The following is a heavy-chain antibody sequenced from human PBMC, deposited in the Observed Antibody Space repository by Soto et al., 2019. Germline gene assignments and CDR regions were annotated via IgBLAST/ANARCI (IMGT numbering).Heavy chain of an antibody. CDR3: ARSRAAAGTYGMDV. J-gene: IGHJ6*02. Sequence: GGSLRLSCAASGFTVSSNYMSWVRQASGKGLEWVSVIYSGGSTYYADSVKGRFTISRDNSKNTLYLQMNSLRAEDTAVYYCARSRAAAGTYGMDVWGQGTTVTVSS. CDR2: IYSGGST. V-gene: IGHV3-53*01. D-gene: IGHD6-13*01. CDR1: GFTVSSNY.